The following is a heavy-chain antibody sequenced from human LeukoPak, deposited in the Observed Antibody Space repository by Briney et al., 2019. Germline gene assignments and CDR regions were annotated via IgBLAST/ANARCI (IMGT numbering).Heavy chain of an antibody. J-gene: IGHJ4*02. CDR1: GFTFSDYT. D-gene: IGHD3-10*01. V-gene: IGHV3-48*04. CDR2: IDLSGSVV. CDR3: ARGDSRGVYYFDY. Sequence: GGSLRLSCAASGFTFSDYTMNWVRQAPGKGLEWVSYIDLSGSVVYYVDSVKGRFTISRDNAKNSLYLQMNSLRAEDTGVYYCARGDSRGVYYFDYWGQGTLVTVSS.